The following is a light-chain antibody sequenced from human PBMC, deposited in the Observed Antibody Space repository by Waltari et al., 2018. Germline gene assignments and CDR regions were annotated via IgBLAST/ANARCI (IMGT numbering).Light chain of an antibody. CDR3: KQYYSTPRT. V-gene: IGKV1-NL1*01. CDR1: KGISNS. CDR2: VAS. Sequence: DIQMTQSPSPLPASVEDRVTIPCRASKGISNSLAWYQQKPGNSPKLLLYVASKLEIGVPSRFSGSGSGTDYTLTISSLQAEDFAAYYCKQYYSTPRTFGQGTKVEIK. J-gene: IGKJ1*01.